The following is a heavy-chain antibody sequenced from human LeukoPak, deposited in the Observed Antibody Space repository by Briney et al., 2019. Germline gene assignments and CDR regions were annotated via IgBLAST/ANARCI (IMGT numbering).Heavy chain of an antibody. D-gene: IGHD3-16*01. CDR3: ARVLVGMITFGGVPDY. V-gene: IGHV3-21*01. CDR2: ISSSSSYI. CDR1: GFTFSSYS. Sequence: GGSLRLSCAASGFTFSSYSMNWVRQAPGKGLEWVSFISSSSSYIYYADSVKGRFTISRDNAKNSLYLQMNSLRAEGTAVYYCARVLVGMITFGGVPDYWGQGTLVTVSS. J-gene: IGHJ4*02.